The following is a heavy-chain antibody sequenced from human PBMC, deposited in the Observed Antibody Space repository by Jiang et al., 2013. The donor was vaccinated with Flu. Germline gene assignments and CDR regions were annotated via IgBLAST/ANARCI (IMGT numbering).Heavy chain of an antibody. CDR2: ISYDGSNK. D-gene: IGHD3-22*01. Sequence: EWVAVISYDGSNKYYADSVKGRFTISRDNSKNTLYLQMNSLRAEDTAVYYCAKTPDTMIEDYYYYYGMDVWGQGTTVTVSS. V-gene: IGHV3-30*18. CDR3: AKTPDTMIEDYYYYYGMDV. J-gene: IGHJ6*02.